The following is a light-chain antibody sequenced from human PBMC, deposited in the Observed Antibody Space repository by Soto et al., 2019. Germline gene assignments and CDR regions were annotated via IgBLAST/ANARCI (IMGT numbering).Light chain of an antibody. CDR1: SSDIGTYNY. CDR3: SSYTGRGISTVV. J-gene: IGLJ2*01. CDR2: EVS. V-gene: IGLV2-14*01. Sequence: QSALTQPASVSGSPGQSITISCTGSSSDIGTYNYVSWFQQHPGKAPKLMIYEVSNRPSGVSNRFSGSKSDNTASLTISGLQAEDEASYYCSSYTGRGISTVVFGGGTKVTVL.